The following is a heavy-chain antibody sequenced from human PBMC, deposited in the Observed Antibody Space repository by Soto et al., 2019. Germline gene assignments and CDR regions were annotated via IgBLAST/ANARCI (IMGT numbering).Heavy chain of an antibody. CDR3: AREPAAGDWFDP. CDR2: INTYNGNT. J-gene: IGHJ5*02. V-gene: IGHV1-18*01. CDR1: GYSFTSNG. D-gene: IGHD6-13*01. Sequence: GASVTVSCKASGYSFTSNGITWVRQAPGQGLEWMGWINTYNGNTNYAQKLQGRVTMTTDTSTSTAYMELRSLRSDDTAVYYCAREPAAGDWFDPWGQGTLVTVSS.